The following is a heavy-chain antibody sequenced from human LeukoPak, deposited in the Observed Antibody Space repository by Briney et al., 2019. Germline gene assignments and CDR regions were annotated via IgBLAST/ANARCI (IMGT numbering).Heavy chain of an antibody. J-gene: IGHJ4*02. CDR1: GGTFSSYS. V-gene: IGHV1-2*02. CDR3: ARVHSRRFLEWLFGY. Sequence: ASVKVSCKDSGGTFSSYSISWVRQAPRQGLEWMGWINPNSGGTNYAQKFQGRVTMTRDTSISTAYMELSRLRSDDTAVYYCARVHSRRFLEWLFGYWGQGTLVTVSS. CDR2: INPNSGGT. D-gene: IGHD3-3*01.